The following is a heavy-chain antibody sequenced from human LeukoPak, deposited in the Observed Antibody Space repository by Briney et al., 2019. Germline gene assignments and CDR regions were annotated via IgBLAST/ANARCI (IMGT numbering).Heavy chain of an antibody. CDR3: ARGLAKGAASGWFDP. V-gene: IGHV4-34*01. Sequence: SETLSLTCAVYGGSFSGYYWSWIRQPPGEGLEWIGEINHSGSTNYNPSLKSRVTISEDTSKNQFSLKLKFVTAADTAVYYCARGLAKGAASGWFDPWGQGSLVTVSS. J-gene: IGHJ5*02. D-gene: IGHD6-13*01. CDR2: INHSGST. CDR1: GGSFSGYY.